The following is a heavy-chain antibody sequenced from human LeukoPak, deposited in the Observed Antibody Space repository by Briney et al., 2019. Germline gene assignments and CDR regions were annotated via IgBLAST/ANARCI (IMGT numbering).Heavy chain of an antibody. CDR3: ARDGSSPQVSMDV. D-gene: IGHD6-6*01. J-gene: IGHJ6*02. CDR1: GFTFSSYA. V-gene: IGHV3-33*08. Sequence: PGGSLRLSCAASGFTFSSYAMSWVRQAPGRGLEWVAVIWYDGSNKYYADSVKGRFTISRDNSKNTLYLQMNSLRAEDTAVYYCARDGSSPQVSMDVWGQGTTVTVSS. CDR2: IWYDGSNK.